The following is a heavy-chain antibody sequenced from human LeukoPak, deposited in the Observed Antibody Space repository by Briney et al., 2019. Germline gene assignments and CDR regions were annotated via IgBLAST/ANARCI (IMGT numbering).Heavy chain of an antibody. CDR1: GFSCSSYW. D-gene: IGHD1-26*01. J-gene: IGHJ4*02. CDR3: ARVSVGAPAFDY. V-gene: IGHV3-7*01. Sequence: QPGGSLRLSCSASGFSCSSYWMSWVRQAPGKGLEWVAHINEDGSEKYYVDSVKSRFFISRDNAAKSLSLQMNRLRDADTAVYYCARVSVGAPAFDYWGQGNLVTVSS. CDR2: INEDGSEK.